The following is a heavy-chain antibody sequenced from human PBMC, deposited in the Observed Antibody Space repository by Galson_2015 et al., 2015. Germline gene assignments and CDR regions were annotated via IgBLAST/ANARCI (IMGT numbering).Heavy chain of an antibody. CDR2: ISAYNGNT. V-gene: IGHV1-18*01. J-gene: IGHJ6*02. CDR1: GYTFTSYG. CDR3: ARDLRDIVVVPACMGV. D-gene: IGHD2-2*01. Sequence: SVKVSCKASGYTFTSYGISWVRQAPGQGLEWMGWISAYNGNTNYAQKLQGRDTMTTDTSTSTAYMELRSLRSDDTAVYYCARDLRDIVVVPACMGVWGQGTTVTVSS.